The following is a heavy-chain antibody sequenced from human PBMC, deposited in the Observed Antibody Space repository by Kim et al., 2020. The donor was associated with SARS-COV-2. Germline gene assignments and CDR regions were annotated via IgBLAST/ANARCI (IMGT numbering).Heavy chain of an antibody. CDR3: AKAGRLAARVGWFDP. Sequence: GGSLRLSCAASGFTFSSYGMHWVRQAPGKGLEWVAVISYDGSNKYYADSVKGRFTISRDNSKNTLYLQMNSLRAEDTAVYYCAKAGRLAARVGWFDPWGQGTLVTVSS. D-gene: IGHD6-6*01. CDR1: GFTFSSYG. V-gene: IGHV3-30*18. CDR2: ISYDGSNK. J-gene: IGHJ5*02.